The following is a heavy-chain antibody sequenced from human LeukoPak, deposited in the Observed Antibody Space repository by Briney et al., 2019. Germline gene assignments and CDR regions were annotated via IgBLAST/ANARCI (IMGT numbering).Heavy chain of an antibody. D-gene: IGHD2-2*01. J-gene: IGHJ5*02. V-gene: IGHV1-2*02. CDR2: INPNSGGT. Sequence: ASVKVSCKASGYTFTGYYMHWVRQAPGQGLEWMGWINPNSGGTNYAQKFQGRVTMTRGTSISTAYMELSRLRSDDTAVYYCARDRYCSSTSCYRWFDPWGQGTLVTVSS. CDR1: GYTFTGYY. CDR3: ARDRYCSSTSCYRWFDP.